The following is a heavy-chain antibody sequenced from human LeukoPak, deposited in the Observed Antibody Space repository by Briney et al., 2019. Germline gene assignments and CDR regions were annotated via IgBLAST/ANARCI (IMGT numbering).Heavy chain of an antibody. D-gene: IGHD2-2*01. CDR1: GYSFTSYA. CDR3: ARSSDIVVVPAAGVDY. CDR2: INTNTGNP. V-gene: IGHV7-4-1*02. J-gene: IGHJ4*02. Sequence: ASVKVSCKAPGYSFTSYAMNWVRQAPGQGLEWMGWINTNTGNPTYAQGFTGRFVFSLDTSVSTAYLQISSLKAEDTAVYYCARSSDIVVVPAAGVDYWGQGTLVTVSS.